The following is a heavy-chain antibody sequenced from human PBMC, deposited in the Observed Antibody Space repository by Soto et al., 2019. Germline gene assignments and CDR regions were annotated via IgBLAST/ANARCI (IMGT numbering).Heavy chain of an antibody. CDR3: ARDPRGSGWPYYYYYGMDV. CDR1: GFTFSSYW. V-gene: IGHV3-74*01. Sequence: AGGSLRLSCAASGFTFSSYWMHWVRQAPGKGLVWVSRINSDGSSTSYADSVKDRFTISRDNAKNTLYLQMNSLRAEDTAVYYCARDPRGSGWPYYYYYGMDVWGQGTTVTVSS. J-gene: IGHJ6*02. D-gene: IGHD6-19*01. CDR2: INSDGSST.